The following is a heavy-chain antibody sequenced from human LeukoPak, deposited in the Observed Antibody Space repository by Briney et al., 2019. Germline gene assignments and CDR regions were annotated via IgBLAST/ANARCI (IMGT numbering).Heavy chain of an antibody. CDR1: GFTFSSYE. D-gene: IGHD4-23*01. CDR3: ARDEGSPTIVTPPDY. Sequence: SGGSLRLSCAASGFTFSSYEMNWVRQAPGKGLEWVSSISGSSSYIHYAGSVKGRFTISRDNDKNSLYLQMNSLRAEDTAIYYCARDEGSPTIVTPPDYWGQGTQVTVSS. J-gene: IGHJ4*02. V-gene: IGHV3-21*01. CDR2: ISGSSSYI.